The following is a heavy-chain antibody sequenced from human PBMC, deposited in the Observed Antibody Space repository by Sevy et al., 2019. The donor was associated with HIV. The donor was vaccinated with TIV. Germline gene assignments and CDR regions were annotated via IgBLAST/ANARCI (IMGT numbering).Heavy chain of an antibody. D-gene: IGHD1-1*01. CDR3: ARAVLEISTWRSDY. Sequence: GGSLRLSCAASGFTFSSYRMTWVRQAPGKGLEWVSCISSTSGYFNYADSVKGRFTISRDNAKNLLFLQMDSLRAEDTAVYFCARAVLEISTWRSDYWGQGTLVTVSS. V-gene: IGHV3-21*01. CDR1: GFTFSSYR. J-gene: IGHJ4*02. CDR2: ISSTSGYF.